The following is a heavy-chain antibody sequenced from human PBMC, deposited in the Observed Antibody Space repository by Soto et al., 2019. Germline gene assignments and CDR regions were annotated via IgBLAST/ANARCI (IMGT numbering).Heavy chain of an antibody. CDR1: GFTFSSYG. CDR3: AKDPSSVDY. Sequence: QVQLVESGGGVVQPGRSLRLSCAASGFTFSSYGMHWVRQAPGKGLEWVAVISYDGSNKYYADSVKGRFTISRANSKNTLYLQMNSLRAEDTAVYYCAKDPSSVDYWGQGTLVTVYS. CDR2: ISYDGSNK. V-gene: IGHV3-30*18. J-gene: IGHJ4*02.